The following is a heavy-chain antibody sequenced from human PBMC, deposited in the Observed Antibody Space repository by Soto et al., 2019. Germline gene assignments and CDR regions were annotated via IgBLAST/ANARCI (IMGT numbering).Heavy chain of an antibody. CDR2: ISYDGSNT. Sequence: QVQLLESGGGVVQPGRSLRLSCAASGFTFSSYGMRWVRQAPGKGLEWVAVISYDGSNTYYADSVKGSFTISRDNSKNTLYLQMNSLRAEDTAVYYCAKDLPKRDTAMAPLLDYWGQGPLVTVSS. D-gene: IGHD5-18*01. J-gene: IGHJ4*02. CDR3: AKDLPKRDTAMAPLLDY. V-gene: IGHV3-30*18. CDR1: GFTFSSYG.